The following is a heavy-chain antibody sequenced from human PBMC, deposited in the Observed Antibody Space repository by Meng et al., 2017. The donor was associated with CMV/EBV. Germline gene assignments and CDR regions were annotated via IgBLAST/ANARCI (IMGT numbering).Heavy chain of an antibody. V-gene: IGHV1-18*01. CDR2: ISAYNGNT. J-gene: IGHJ5*02. CDR1: GYNFTTYG. CDR3: ARDLIAVRPGWFDP. Sequence: KASGYNFTTYGISWVRQAPGQGLEWMGWISAYNGNTNYAQRIQGRVTMTTDTSRSTAYMELRSLRYDDTAVYYCARDLIAVRPGWFDPWGQGTLVTVSS. D-gene: IGHD6-6*01.